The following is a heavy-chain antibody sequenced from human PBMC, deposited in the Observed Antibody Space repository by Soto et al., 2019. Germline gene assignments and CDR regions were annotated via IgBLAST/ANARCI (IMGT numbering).Heavy chain of an antibody. CDR2: ISGSGGST. D-gene: IGHD3-3*01. CDR1: GFTFSNYA. CDR3: AKEATRSATHLDY. V-gene: IGHV3-23*01. Sequence: EVQLLESGGGLVQPGGSLRLSCAASGFTFSNYAMSWVRQAPGKGLEWVSSISGSGGSTYYAYSVKGRFTVSRDNSKNTVYLQMNSLRIEDTAVYYCAKEATRSATHLDYWGQGTLVTVSS. J-gene: IGHJ4*02.